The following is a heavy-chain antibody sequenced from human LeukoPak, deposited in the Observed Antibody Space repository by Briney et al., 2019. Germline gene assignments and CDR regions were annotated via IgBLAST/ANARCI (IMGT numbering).Heavy chain of an antibody. CDR1: GFTFSNYG. D-gene: IGHD3-10*01. CDR2: IRPNDGTT. J-gene: IGHJ6*02. V-gene: IGHV3-48*01. Sequence: GGSLRLSCEASGFTFSNYGMNWVRQAPGKGLEWVSYIRPNDGTTHYADSVKGRFTISRDNAKNSLSLQMTSLRVDDTAVYYCARAHYYGSGSYYLAPFIGYNYGMDVWGQGTTVTVSS. CDR3: ARAHYYGSGSYYLAPFIGYNYGMDV.